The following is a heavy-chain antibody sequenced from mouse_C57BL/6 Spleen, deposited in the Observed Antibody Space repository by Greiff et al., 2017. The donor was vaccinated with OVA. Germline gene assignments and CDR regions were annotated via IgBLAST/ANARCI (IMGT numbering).Heavy chain of an antibody. CDR3: AREGYYYGSSYYAMDY. CDR2: IYSSDSET. J-gene: IGHJ4*01. D-gene: IGHD1-1*01. V-gene: IGHV1-61*01. Sequence: QVQLQQPGAELVRPWSSVTLSCKAPGYTFTSYWMDWVKQMPGQGLEWIGNIYSSDSETHYNQKFKDKAISTVDKSSSTAYMQLSSLTAEDSAVYYCAREGYYYGSSYYAMDYWGQGTSVTVSS. CDR1: GYTFTSYW.